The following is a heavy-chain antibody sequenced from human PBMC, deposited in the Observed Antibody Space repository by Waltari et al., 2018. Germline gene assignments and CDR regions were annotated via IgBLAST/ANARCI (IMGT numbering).Heavy chain of an antibody. J-gene: IGHJ6*03. CDR1: GFTFSSYG. V-gene: IGHV3-30*02. CDR3: AKDRDGYYYYYMDV. Sequence: VQLVESGGGLVQPGGSLRLSCAASGFTFSSYGMHWVRQAPGKGLEWVAFIRYDGSNKYYADSVKGRFTISRDNSKNTLYLQMNSLRAEDTAVYYCAKDRDGYYYYYMDVWGKGTTVTVSS. CDR2: IRYDGSNK.